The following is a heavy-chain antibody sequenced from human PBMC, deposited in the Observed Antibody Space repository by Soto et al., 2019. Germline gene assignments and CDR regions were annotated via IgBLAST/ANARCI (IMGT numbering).Heavy chain of an antibody. CDR2: IYPGDSDT. D-gene: IGHD3-9*01. CDR1: GYSFTIYW. J-gene: IGHJ5*02. Sequence: GESLKISCKGSGYSFTIYWIGWVRQRPGKGLEWMGIIYPGDSDTRYSPSFQGQVTISADKSISTAYLQWSSLKASDTAMYYCARHVLNDILTGYPTSWFDPWGQGTLVTVSS. CDR3: ARHVLNDILTGYPTSWFDP. V-gene: IGHV5-51*01.